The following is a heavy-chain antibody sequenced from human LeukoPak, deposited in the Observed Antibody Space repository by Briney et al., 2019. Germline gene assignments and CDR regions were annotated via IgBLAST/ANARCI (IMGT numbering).Heavy chain of an antibody. J-gene: IGHJ4*02. V-gene: IGHV3-48*04. Sequence: GGSLRLSCAASGFTFSSYWMSWVRQAPGKGLEWVSYISSSSRTIYYADSVKGRFTISRDNAKNSLYLQMSSLRAEDTAVYYCARDKVHCSSTSCYGPHDYWGQGTLVTVFS. CDR3: ARDKVHCSSTSCYGPHDY. CDR2: ISSSSRTI. CDR1: GFTFSSYW. D-gene: IGHD2-2*01.